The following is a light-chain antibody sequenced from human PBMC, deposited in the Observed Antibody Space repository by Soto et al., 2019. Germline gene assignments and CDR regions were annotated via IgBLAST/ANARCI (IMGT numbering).Light chain of an antibody. CDR3: QQYGRSRWT. CDR1: QSVSSSY. J-gene: IGKJ1*01. CDR2: GAS. Sequence: EIVLTQSPGTLSLSPGERATLSCSASQSVSSSYLAWYQQKPGQAPRLLIYGASRRATGTPDRFSGSGSGTDFTLTISRLEPEDFAVYYCQQYGRSRWTFGQGTKVEIK. V-gene: IGKV3-20*01.